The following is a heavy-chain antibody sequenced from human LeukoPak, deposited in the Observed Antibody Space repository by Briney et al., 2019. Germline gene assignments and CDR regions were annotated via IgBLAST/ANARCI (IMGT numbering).Heavy chain of an antibody. J-gene: IGHJ4*02. CDR3: ARGRYVDWLFDY. Sequence: GGSLRLSCAASGFDCSRYCMTWVRQAPGKGLEWVANIAQDGGEEYYVDSVKGRFTISRDNAKNSLYLQMNSLRVEDTAVYYCARGRYVDWLFDYWGQGTLVTVSS. V-gene: IGHV3-7*03. D-gene: IGHD3-9*01. CDR1: GFDCSRYC. CDR2: IAQDGGEE.